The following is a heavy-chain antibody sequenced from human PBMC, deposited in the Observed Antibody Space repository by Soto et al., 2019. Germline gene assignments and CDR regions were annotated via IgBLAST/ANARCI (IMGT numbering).Heavy chain of an antibody. D-gene: IGHD3-22*01. J-gene: IGHJ4*02. V-gene: IGHV3-30-3*01. CDR2: ISYDGSNK. Sequence: GGSLRLSCAASGFTFSSYAMHWVRQAPGKGLEWVAVISYDGSNKYYADSVKGRFTISRDNSKNTLYLQMNSLRAEDTAVYYCARDRLIVVVITLDYWGQGTLVTVSS. CDR1: GFTFSSYA. CDR3: ARDRLIVVVITLDY.